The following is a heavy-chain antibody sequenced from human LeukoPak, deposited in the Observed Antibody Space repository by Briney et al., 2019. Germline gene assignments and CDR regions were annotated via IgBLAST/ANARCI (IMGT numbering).Heavy chain of an antibody. D-gene: IGHD5-18*01. Sequence: GESLQISCQGSGYNFSSYYIAWVRQMPGKGLEWMGIIYPGDSDTRYSPSFQGQVTISADKSISTAYLQWSSLKASDTAMYYCARRGYGYGDFDYWGQGTLVTVSS. CDR2: IYPGDSDT. CDR1: GYNFSSYY. V-gene: IGHV5-51*01. CDR3: ARRGYGYGDFDY. J-gene: IGHJ4*02.